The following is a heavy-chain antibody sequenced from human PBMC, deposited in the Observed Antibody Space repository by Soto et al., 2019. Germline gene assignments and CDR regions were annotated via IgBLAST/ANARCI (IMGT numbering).Heavy chain of an antibody. CDR3: TRGCLTDIFDY. J-gene: IGHJ4*02. CDR1: GFTFDTYA. CDR2: ISYDGSNQ. V-gene: IGHV3-30-3*01. Sequence: VQLVESGGGVVQSGRSLRLSCAASGFTFDTYAMHWVRQAPGKGLEWVAVISYDGSNQFYAGSVKGRFTVSRDNSKNTLYRQVNILRNNDTAVYYCTRGCLTDIFDYWGQGALVTVSS.